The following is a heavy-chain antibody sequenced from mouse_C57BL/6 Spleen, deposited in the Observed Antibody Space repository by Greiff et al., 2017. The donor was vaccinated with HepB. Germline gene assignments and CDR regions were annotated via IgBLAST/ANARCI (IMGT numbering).Heavy chain of an antibody. CDR2: IDPSDSET. CDR3: VRAYYYGSSYEH. D-gene: IGHD1-1*01. Sequence: QVQLKQPGAELVRPGSSVKLSCKASGYTFTSYWMHWVKQRPIQGLEWIGNIDPSDSETHYNQKFKDKATLTVDTSSSTAYMQLSSLTSEDSAVYYCVRAYYYGSSYEHWGQGTLVTVSA. V-gene: IGHV1-52*01. J-gene: IGHJ3*01. CDR1: GYTFTSYW.